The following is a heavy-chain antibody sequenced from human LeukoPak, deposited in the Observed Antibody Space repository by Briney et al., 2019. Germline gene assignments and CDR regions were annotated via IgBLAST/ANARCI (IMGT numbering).Heavy chain of an antibody. CDR1: GYTFNTYG. CDR3: ARAGAVVDNWFDP. CDR2: ISGYNGKT. Sequence: GASVKVSCKASGYTFNTYGITWVRQAPGQGLEWMGWISGYNGKTKYAQKLQDRVTMTTDTSTTTAYMELRSLRSDDTAVYYFARAGAVVDNWFDPWAQGTLVTVSS. D-gene: IGHD2-15*01. V-gene: IGHV1-18*01. J-gene: IGHJ5*02.